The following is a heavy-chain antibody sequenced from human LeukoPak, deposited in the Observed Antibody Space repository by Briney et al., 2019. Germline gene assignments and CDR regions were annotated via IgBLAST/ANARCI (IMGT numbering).Heavy chain of an antibody. J-gene: IGHJ4*02. CDR2: ISSSGSYI. Sequence: PGGSLRLSCAASGFNFRNYWMHWVRQAPGKGLEWVSSISSSGSYIYYADSVKGRFTISRDNAKNSLYLQMNSLRAEDTAVYYCASKEWLFSWGQGTLVTVSS. V-gene: IGHV3-21*01. D-gene: IGHD3-3*01. CDR3: ASKEWLFS. CDR1: GFNFRNYW.